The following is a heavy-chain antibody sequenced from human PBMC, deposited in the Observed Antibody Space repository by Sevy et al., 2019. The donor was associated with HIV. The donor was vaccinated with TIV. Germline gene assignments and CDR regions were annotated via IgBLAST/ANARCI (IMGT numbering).Heavy chain of an antibody. J-gene: IGHJ4*02. D-gene: IGHD5-18*01. V-gene: IGHV3-49*04. Sequence: GGSLRLSCSTSGFNLGDYAMSWVRQSPGKGLEWVGSMRSKAFAGSTEYAASVKGSFTISTNDSKASAHQQMNSLRAEDTGVYYCIRSRQLGYTAMVPDYWGQGTLVTVSS. CDR1: GFNLGDYA. CDR2: MRSKAFAGST. CDR3: IRSRQLGYTAMVPDY.